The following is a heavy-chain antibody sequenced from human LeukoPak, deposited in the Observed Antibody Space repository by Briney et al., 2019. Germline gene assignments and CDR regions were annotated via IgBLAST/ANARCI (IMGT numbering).Heavy chain of an antibody. CDR2: ISSSSSYI. CDR3: ARDRGALWYDTSGFPFDI. J-gene: IGHJ3*02. CDR1: GFTFSSNS. Sequence: GGSLRLSCAASGFTFSSNSMNRVRQAPGKGLEWVSSISSSSSYIFYADSVKGRFTISRDNAKKSLYLQMNSLRAEDTAVYYCARDRGALWYDTSGFPFDIWGQGTMVTVSS. D-gene: IGHD3-22*01. V-gene: IGHV3-21*01.